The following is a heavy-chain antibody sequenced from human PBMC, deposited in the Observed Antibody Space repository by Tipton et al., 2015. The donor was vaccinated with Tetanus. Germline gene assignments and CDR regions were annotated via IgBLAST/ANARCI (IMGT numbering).Heavy chain of an antibody. CDR1: GGSVSSGSYY. CDR3: ARIHDFWSGYFDF. CDR2: ILYGGST. J-gene: IGHJ4*02. D-gene: IGHD3-3*01. V-gene: IGHV4-61*01. Sequence: TLSLTCTVSGGSVSSGSYYWSWVRQPPGKGLEYIGYILYGGSTHYNPSLKSRLAMSADSAKNQFSLRLTSVTAADTAVYYCARIHDFWSGYFDFWGQGTLVTVSP.